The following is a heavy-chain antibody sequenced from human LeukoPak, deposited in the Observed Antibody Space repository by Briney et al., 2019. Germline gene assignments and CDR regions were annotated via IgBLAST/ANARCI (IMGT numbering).Heavy chain of an antibody. CDR2: INPNSGGT. CDR1: GYTFTGYY. Sequence: ASVKVSCKASGYTFTGYYMHWVRQAPGQGLEWMGWINPNSGGTDYAQKFQGRVTMTRDTSISTAYMELSRLRSDDTAVYYCARGRELLWFGDGPPLYGMDVWGQGTTVTVPS. D-gene: IGHD3-10*01. V-gene: IGHV1-2*02. J-gene: IGHJ6*02. CDR3: ARGRELLWFGDGPPLYGMDV.